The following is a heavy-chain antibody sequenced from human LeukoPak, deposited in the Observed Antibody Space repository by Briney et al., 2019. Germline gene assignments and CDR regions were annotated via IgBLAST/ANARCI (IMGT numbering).Heavy chain of an antibody. J-gene: IGHJ3*02. V-gene: IGHV3-30*18. CDR3: AEGRTGTTLAFDI. D-gene: IGHD1-1*01. Sequence: GRSLRLSCAASGFTVSSYGMHWVRQAPGNGLGWVAVILDDGSNKYYADSVKGRFTISRDNSKNTLYLQMNSLRAEDTALYYGAEGRTGTTLAFDIWGQGTMVTVSS. CDR2: ILDDGSNK. CDR1: GFTVSSYG.